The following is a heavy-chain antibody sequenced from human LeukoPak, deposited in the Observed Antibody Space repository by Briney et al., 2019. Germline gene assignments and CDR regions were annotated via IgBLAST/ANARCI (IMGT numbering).Heavy chain of an antibody. Sequence: ASVRVSCKASNYIFSSYGISWVRQAPGQGLEWMAWINAYNGDTNYAQKFQRRVTLTTDTSTSTAYMELRNLRSDDTAIYYCARDGSGVWFDYWGQGTLVTVSS. CDR2: INAYNGDT. CDR3: ARDGSGVWFDY. D-gene: IGHD3-10*01. J-gene: IGHJ4*02. CDR1: NYIFSSYG. V-gene: IGHV1-18*01.